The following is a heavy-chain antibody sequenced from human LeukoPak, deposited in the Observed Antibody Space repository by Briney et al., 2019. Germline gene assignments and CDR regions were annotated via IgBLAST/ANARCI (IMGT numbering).Heavy chain of an antibody. D-gene: IGHD1-26*01. CDR1: GYSISSDYY. CDR2: IYHSGST. J-gene: IGHJ4*02. V-gene: IGHV4-38-2*02. CDR3: ARVGIDSGSFADFDY. Sequence: SETLSLTCTVSGYSISSDYYWGWIRQPPGKGLEWIRSIYHSGSTYYNPSLKSRVTISVDTSKDQFSLKLSSVTAADTAVYFCARVGIDSGSFADFDYWGQGTLVTVSS.